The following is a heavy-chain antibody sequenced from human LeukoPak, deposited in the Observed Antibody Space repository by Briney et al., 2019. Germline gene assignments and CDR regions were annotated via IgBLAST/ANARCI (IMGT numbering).Heavy chain of an antibody. D-gene: IGHD5-12*01. CDR2: INHSGST. J-gene: IGHJ4*02. CDR3: ASIGGFSDY. CDR1: GGSFSGYY. Sequence: SETLSLTCAVYGGSFSGYYWSWIRQPPGKGLEWIGEINHSGSTNYNPSLKSRVTISVDTSKNQFSLKLSSVTVADTAVYYCASIGGFSDYWGQGTLVTVSS. V-gene: IGHV4-34*01.